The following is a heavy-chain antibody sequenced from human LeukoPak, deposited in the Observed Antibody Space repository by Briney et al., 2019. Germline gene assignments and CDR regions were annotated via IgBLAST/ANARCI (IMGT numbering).Heavy chain of an antibody. CDR2: ISSSSSTI. Sequence: GGSLRLSCAASGFTFSSYSMNWVRQAPGKGLEWVSYISSSSSTIYYADSVKGRFTISRDNAKNSLYLQMNSLRDEDTAVYYCARDKGGILTGYRFTFDYWGREPWSPSPQ. D-gene: IGHD3-9*01. J-gene: IGHJ4*02. V-gene: IGHV3-48*02. CDR3: ARDKGGILTGYRFTFDY. CDR1: GFTFSSYS.